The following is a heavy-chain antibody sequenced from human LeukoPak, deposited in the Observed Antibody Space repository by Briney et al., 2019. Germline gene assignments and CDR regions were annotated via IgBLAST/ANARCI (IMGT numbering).Heavy chain of an antibody. V-gene: IGHV3-30*04. Sequence: GRSLRLSCAASGFTFSSYAMHWVRQAPGKGLEWVAVISYDGSNKYYADSVKGRFTISRDNSKNTLYLQMNSLRAEDTAVYYCAKVPEYYDSSGYFDYWGQGTLVTVSS. CDR1: GFTFSSYA. CDR2: ISYDGSNK. J-gene: IGHJ4*02. CDR3: AKVPEYYDSSGYFDY. D-gene: IGHD3-22*01.